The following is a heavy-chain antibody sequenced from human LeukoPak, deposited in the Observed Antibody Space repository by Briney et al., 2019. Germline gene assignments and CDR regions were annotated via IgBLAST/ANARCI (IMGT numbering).Heavy chain of an antibody. V-gene: IGHV1-2*06. J-gene: IGHJ4*02. Sequence: AASVKVSCKASGYTFTGYYMHWVRQAPGQGLEWMGRINPNSGGTNYAQKFQGRVTMTRDTSISTAYMELSRLRSDDTAVYYCARDLLYSSSSMSDYWGQGTLVTVSS. CDR2: INPNSGGT. CDR3: ARDLLYSSSSMSDY. D-gene: IGHD6-6*01. CDR1: GYTFTGYY.